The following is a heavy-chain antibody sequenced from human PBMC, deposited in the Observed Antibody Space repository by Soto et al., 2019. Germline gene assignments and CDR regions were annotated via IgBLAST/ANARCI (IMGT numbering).Heavy chain of an antibody. CDR3: ERDHKGGYSYYGMDV. J-gene: IGHJ6*02. Sequence: HEGSLRLSCAASGFTFSSYEMNWVRQAPGKGLEWVSYISSSGSTIYYADSVKGRFTISRDNAKNSLYLQMNSLRAEDTAVYYCERDHKGGYSYYGMDVWGQGPTVTVSS. V-gene: IGHV3-48*03. CDR2: ISSSGSTI. D-gene: IGHD2-21*01. CDR1: GFTFSSYE.